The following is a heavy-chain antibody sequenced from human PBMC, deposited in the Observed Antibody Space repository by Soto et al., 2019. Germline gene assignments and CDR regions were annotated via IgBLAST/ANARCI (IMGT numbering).Heavy chain of an antibody. CDR1: GFTLSGRY. Sequence: EVQLVESGGGLVQPGGSLRLSCSASGFTLSGRYMHWVRQAPGKGLEYVSGVSPDGNNEYYTDSVKGRFTISRDNSKNTLHLHMRSLRPEDTAVFYCARGFYGLDVWGQGTTVTVSS. J-gene: IGHJ6*02. CDR3: ARGFYGLDV. CDR2: VSPDGNNE. V-gene: IGHV3-64D*08.